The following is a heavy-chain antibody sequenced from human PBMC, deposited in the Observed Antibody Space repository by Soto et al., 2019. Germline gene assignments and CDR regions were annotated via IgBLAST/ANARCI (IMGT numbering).Heavy chain of an antibody. J-gene: IGHJ6*02. Sequence: GGSLRLSCVGTGVTFSTYWIYWVRQGPGKGLEWVSRIKSDGTDTAYADSVKGRFTISRDNAKNTLYLQMSRLRAEDTALYFCAGGYVAYFGMDVWGQGTTVTVSS. CDR1: GVTFSTYW. V-gene: IGHV3-74*01. CDR3: AGGYVAYFGMDV. CDR2: IKSDGTDT. D-gene: IGHD3-22*01.